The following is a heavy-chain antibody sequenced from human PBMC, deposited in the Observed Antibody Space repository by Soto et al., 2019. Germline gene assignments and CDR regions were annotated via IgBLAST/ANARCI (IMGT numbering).Heavy chain of an antibody. V-gene: IGHV1-18*01. CDR2: ISAYNGNT. Sequence: GASVKVSCTASGYTFTSYGISWVRQAPGQGLEWMGWISAYNGNTNYAQKLQGRVTMTTDTSTSTAYMELRSLRSDDTAVYYCARVVAARGYYYYYMDVWGKGTTVTVSS. CDR3: ARVVAARGYYYYYMDV. CDR1: GYTFTSYG. J-gene: IGHJ6*03. D-gene: IGHD2-15*01.